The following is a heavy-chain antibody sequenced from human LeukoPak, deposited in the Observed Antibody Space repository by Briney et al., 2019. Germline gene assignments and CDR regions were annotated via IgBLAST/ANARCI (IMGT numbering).Heavy chain of an antibody. CDR2: ISSSSSYI. J-gene: IGHJ6*02. CDR1: GFTFSSYS. CDR3: ARELKGITGTTFLAYYYYGMDV. D-gene: IGHD1-7*01. Sequence: GGSLRLSCAASGFTFSSYSMNWVRQAPGKGLEWVSSISSSSSYIYYADSVKGRFTISRDNAKNSLYLQMNSLRAEDTAVYYCARELKGITGTTFLAYYYYGMDVWGQGTTVTVSS. V-gene: IGHV3-21*01.